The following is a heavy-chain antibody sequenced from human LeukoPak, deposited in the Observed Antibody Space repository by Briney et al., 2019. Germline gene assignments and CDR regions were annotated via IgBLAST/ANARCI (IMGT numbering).Heavy chain of an antibody. CDR3: ASGEYSYGLYYYYYMDV. Sequence: ASVKVSCKASGYTFTSYDISWVRQAPGQGLEWMGWISAYNGNTNYAQKLQGRVTMTTDTSTSTAYMELRSLRSDDTAVYYCASGEYSYGLYYYYYMDVWGKGTTVTVSS. J-gene: IGHJ6*03. V-gene: IGHV1-18*01. D-gene: IGHD5-18*01. CDR2: ISAYNGNT. CDR1: GYTFTSYD.